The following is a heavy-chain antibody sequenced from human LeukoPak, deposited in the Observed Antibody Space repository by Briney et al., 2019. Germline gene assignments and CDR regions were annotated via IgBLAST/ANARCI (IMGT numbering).Heavy chain of an antibody. Sequence: GASVKVSCKASGYTFTSYYMHWVRQAPGQGLEWMGIINPSGGSTSYAQKFQGRVAMTRDMSTSTVYMELSSLRSEDTAVYYCAREGSYGYWFDPWGQGTLVTVSS. CDR3: AREGSYGYWFDP. V-gene: IGHV1-46*01. CDR2: INPSGGST. CDR1: GYTFTSYY. J-gene: IGHJ5*02. D-gene: IGHD5-18*01.